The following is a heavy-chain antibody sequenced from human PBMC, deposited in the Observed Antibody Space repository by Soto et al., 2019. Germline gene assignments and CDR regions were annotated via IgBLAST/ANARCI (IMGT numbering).Heavy chain of an antibody. J-gene: IGHJ4*02. CDR2: IWYDGSNK. D-gene: IGHD3-16*01. CDR3: VRSSGHGWGVDY. Sequence: GGSLRLSCAASGFSFSSFVMHWVRQAPGKGLEWVAIIWYDGSNKYYADSVKGRFTISRDNSKNTLYLQMNSLRAEDTAVYYCVRSSGHGWGVDYWGLGTLVTVSS. CDR1: GFSFSSFV. V-gene: IGHV3-33*01.